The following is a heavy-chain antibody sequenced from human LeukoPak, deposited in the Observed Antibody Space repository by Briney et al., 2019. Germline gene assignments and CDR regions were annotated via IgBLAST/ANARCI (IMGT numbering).Heavy chain of an antibody. V-gene: IGHV3-21*01. CDR3: ASFNKDDAFDI. D-gene: IGHD1/OR15-1a*01. J-gene: IGHJ3*02. CDR1: GFTFSSYS. Sequence: PGGSLRLSCAASGFTFSSYSMNWVRQAPGKGLEWVSSISGSSSYIYYADSVKGRFTISRDNAKNSLYLQMNSLRAEDTAVYYCASFNKDDAFDIWGQGTMDTVSS. CDR2: ISGSSSYI.